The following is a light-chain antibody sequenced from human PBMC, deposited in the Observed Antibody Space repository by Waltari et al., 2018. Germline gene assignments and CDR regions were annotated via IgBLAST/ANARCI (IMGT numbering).Light chain of an antibody. CDR2: ETT. Sequence: QSALTQPASVSGSPGQSIPLSCTGTSIHVGPYNLFPWYQQHPGQAPKLIIYETTKRPSGVSNRFSGSKSGNTASLAVSGLQTEDEAEYYCCSYGGYNTPWVFGGGTKLTVL. CDR1: SIHVGPYNL. J-gene: IGLJ3*02. V-gene: IGLV2-23*01. CDR3: CSYGGYNTPWV.